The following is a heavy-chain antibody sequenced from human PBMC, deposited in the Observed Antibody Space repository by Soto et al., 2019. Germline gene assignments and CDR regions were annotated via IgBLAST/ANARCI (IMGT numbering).Heavy chain of an antibody. V-gene: IGHV4-31*11. CDR2: IYYSGST. D-gene: IGHD3-10*01. Sequence: QVQLQESGPGLVKPSQTLCLTCAVSGGSISSGGYYWSWIRQHPGKGLEWIGYIYYSGSTYYNPSLRSRVTISVDTSKNQFSLKLSSVTAADTAVYYCARGGITMVRGVIFWGQGTLVTVSS. J-gene: IGHJ4*02. CDR1: GGSISSGGYY. CDR3: ARGGITMVRGVIF.